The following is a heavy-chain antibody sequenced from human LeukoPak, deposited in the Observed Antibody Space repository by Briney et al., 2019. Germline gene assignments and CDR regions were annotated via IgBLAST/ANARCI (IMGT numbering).Heavy chain of an antibody. V-gene: IGHV1-18*04. CDR2: IHIYRGNT. CDR3: ARDLPAFDI. Sequence: GASVKVSCKASGYTFTGYYMHWVRQAPGQGLEWMGWIHIYRGNTNYAQKLQGRVTMTTDTSTSTAYMELRSLRSDGTAVYYCARDLPAFDIWGQGTMVTVSS. CDR1: GYTFTGYY. J-gene: IGHJ3*02.